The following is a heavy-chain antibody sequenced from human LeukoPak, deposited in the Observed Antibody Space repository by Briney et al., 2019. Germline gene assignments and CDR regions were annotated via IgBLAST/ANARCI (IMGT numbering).Heavy chain of an antibody. V-gene: IGHV3-30*04. D-gene: IGHD6-13*01. J-gene: IGHJ4*02. CDR3: ARGKIAAAGTTPFDY. Sequence: GGSLRLSCAASGFTFTLYPMHWVRQAPGKGLEWVTVISDDGSNKYYADSVKGRFTISRDNSKNTLYLQMNSLRDEDTSVYFCARGKIAAAGTTPFDYWGQGTLVTVSS. CDR2: ISDDGSNK. CDR1: GFTFTLYP.